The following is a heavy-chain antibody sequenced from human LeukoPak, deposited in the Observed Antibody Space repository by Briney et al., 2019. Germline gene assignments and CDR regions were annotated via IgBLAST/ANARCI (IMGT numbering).Heavy chain of an antibody. Sequence: GGSLRLSCAASGFTFSSYSMNWVRQAPGKGLEWVSYISSSSSTIYYADSVKGRFTISRDNSKNTLYLQVNSLRAEDTAVYYCAKGWGIPIFGVVTNWGQGTLVTVSS. CDR2: ISSSSSTI. D-gene: IGHD3-3*01. J-gene: IGHJ4*02. CDR3: AKGWGIPIFGVVTN. CDR1: GFTFSSYS. V-gene: IGHV3-48*01.